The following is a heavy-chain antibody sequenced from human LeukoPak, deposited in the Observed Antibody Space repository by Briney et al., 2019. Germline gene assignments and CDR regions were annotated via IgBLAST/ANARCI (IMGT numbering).Heavy chain of an antibody. J-gene: IGHJ4*02. CDR3: VSGYCTGSSCYPVDY. V-gene: IGHV3-30*03. Sequence: GGSLRLSCAASGITFNSYGMHWVRQAPGKGLEWVAVISYDGSNKYYADSVKGRFTISRDNSKNTLYLQMNSLRVEDTAVYYCVSGYCTGSSCYPVDYWGQGTLVTVSS. CDR2: ISYDGSNK. D-gene: IGHD2-15*01. CDR1: GITFNSYG.